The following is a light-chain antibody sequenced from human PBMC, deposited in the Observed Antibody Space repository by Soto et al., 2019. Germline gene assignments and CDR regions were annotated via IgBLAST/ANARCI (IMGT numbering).Light chain of an antibody. J-gene: IGKJ4*01. CDR3: QQSYGTQTT. Sequence: DIQMTQSPSSLSASVGDRVTITCRASQSISSYLNWYQQKPGKAPKLLIYAASSLQSGVPSRFSRSGSGTDFTLTISSLQPEEFATYYCQQSYGTQTTFGGGTKVEIK. CDR1: QSISSY. V-gene: IGKV1-39*01. CDR2: AAS.